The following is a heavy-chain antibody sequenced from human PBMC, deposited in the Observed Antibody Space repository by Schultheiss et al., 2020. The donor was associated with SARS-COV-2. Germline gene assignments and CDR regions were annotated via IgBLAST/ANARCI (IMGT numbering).Heavy chain of an antibody. V-gene: IGHV4-31*03. D-gene: IGHD5-18*01. CDR1: GGSISSGYY. CDR2: IYYSGSA. J-gene: IGHJ6*02. Sequence: SETLSLTCTVSGGSISSGYYWGWIRQPPGKGLEWIGYIYYSGSASYNPSLKSRLTISLDTSRNHFSLTLNSMTAADTAVYFCARADTGYGHGMDVWGQGTTVTVSS. CDR3: ARADTGYGHGMDV.